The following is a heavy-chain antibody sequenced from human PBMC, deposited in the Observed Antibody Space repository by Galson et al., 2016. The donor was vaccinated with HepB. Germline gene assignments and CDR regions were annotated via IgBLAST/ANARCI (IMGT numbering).Heavy chain of an antibody. CDR3: ARLDQVNSSVSYRKAIGYFFDY. D-gene: IGHD6-19*01. Sequence: QSGAEVKKPGESLKISCKGSGYTFSSHWIGWVRQMSGKGLEWMGIIDPGDSNIRYSQSFLGQVTISADKSVSTAYLQWSSLKASDTAIYYCARLDQVNSSVSYRKAIGYFFDYWGQGTLVTVSS. V-gene: IGHV5-51*01. CDR1: GYTFSSHW. CDR2: IDPGDSNI. J-gene: IGHJ4*02.